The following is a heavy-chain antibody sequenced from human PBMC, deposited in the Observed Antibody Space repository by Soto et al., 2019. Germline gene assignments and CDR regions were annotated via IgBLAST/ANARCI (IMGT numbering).Heavy chain of an antibody. V-gene: IGHV4-30-4*01. Sequence: SETLSLTCTVSAGSISSGDYYWSWLRQPPGKGLEWIGYIYYSGSTYYNPSLKSRVTISVDTSKNQFSLKLSSVTAADTAVYYCARARYDSSGYYPDFYYYYGMDVWGQGTTVTVSS. J-gene: IGHJ6*02. D-gene: IGHD3-22*01. CDR3: ARARYDSSGYYPDFYYYYGMDV. CDR2: IYYSGST. CDR1: AGSISSGDYY.